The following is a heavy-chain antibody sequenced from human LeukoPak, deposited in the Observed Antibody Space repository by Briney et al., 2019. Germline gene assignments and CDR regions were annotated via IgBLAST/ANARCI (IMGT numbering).Heavy chain of an antibody. J-gene: IGHJ4*02. CDR1: GYTFTGYY. Sequence: ASVKVSCKASGYTFTGYYMHWVRQAPGQGLEWMGWVNPNSGGTNYAQKFQDRVTMTRDTSISTAYMELSRLRSDDTAVYYCATASRYFDWLSPSDYWGQGTLVTVSS. D-gene: IGHD3-9*01. V-gene: IGHV1-2*02. CDR2: VNPNSGGT. CDR3: ATASRYFDWLSPSDY.